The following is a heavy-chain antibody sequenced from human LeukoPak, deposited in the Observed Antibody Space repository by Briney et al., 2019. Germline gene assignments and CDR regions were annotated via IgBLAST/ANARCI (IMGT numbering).Heavy chain of an antibody. V-gene: IGHV4-38-2*02. J-gene: IGHJ6*02. CDR3: ARDLTASDRGYYYGMDV. CDR1: GYSISSGYY. CDR2: IYHSGST. Sequence: SETLSLTSTVSGYSISSGYYWGWIRQPPGKGLEWIGSIYHSGSTYYNPSLKSRVTISVDTSKNQFSLKLSSVTAADTAVYYCARDLTASDRGYYYGMDVWGQGTTVTVSS. D-gene: IGHD1-14*01.